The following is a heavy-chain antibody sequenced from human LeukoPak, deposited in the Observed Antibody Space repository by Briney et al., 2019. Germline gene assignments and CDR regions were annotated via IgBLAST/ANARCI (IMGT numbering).Heavy chain of an antibody. D-gene: IGHD4-17*01. CDR1: GGTFSSYA. CDR2: IIPIFGTA. V-gene: IGHV1-69*13. Sequence: GASVKVSCKASGGTFSSYAISWVRQAPGQGIEWMGGIIPIFGTANYAQKFQGRVTITADESTSTAYMELSSLRSEDTAVYYCARGGFYGDPASKYYYYGMDVWGKGTTVTVSS. CDR3: ARGGFYGDPASKYYYYGMDV. J-gene: IGHJ6*04.